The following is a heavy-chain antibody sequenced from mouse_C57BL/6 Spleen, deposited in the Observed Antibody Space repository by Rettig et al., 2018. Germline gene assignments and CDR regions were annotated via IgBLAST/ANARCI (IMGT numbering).Heavy chain of an antibody. D-gene: IGHD2-4*01. V-gene: IGHV2-2*01. Sequence: GVIWSGGSTDYNAAFISRLSISKDNSKSQVFFKMNSLQADDTAIYYCARNGDYYDYDDHYFDYWGQGTTLTVSS. CDR2: IWSGGST. J-gene: IGHJ2*01. CDR3: ARNGDYYDYDDHYFDY.